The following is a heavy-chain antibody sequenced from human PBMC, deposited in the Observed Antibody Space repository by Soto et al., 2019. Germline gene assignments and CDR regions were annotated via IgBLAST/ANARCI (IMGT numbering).Heavy chain of an antibody. CDR2: TYYRSKWYN. J-gene: IGHJ6*02. Sequence: SQTLSLTCAISGDSVSSNSAAWNWIRQSPSRGLEWLGRTYYRSKWYNDYAVSVKSRITINPDTSKNQFSLQLNSVTPEDTAVYYCARGIAARQGRYYYYYGMDVWGQGPTVTVSS. D-gene: IGHD6-6*01. CDR3: ARGIAARQGRYYYYYGMDV. CDR1: GDSVSSNSAA. V-gene: IGHV6-1*01.